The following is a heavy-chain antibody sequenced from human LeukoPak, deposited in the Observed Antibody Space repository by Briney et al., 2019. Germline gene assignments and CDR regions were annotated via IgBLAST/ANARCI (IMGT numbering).Heavy chain of an antibody. V-gene: IGHV3-23*01. CDR3: AKGDDAFDL. CDR1: GFTFNSYS. Sequence: GGSLRLSCAASGFTFNSYSTSWVRQAPGKGLEWVSAITYDGGTTYYADSVKGRFTISRDYSKNTLYLQMNSLRAEDTAVYYCAKGDDAFDLWGQGTLVTVSS. CDR2: ITYDGGTT. J-gene: IGHJ3*01.